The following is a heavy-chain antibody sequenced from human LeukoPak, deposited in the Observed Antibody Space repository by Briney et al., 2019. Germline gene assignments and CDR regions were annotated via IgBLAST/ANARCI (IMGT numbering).Heavy chain of an antibody. J-gene: IGHJ4*02. CDR2: ISISGTTI. D-gene: IGHD6-13*01. V-gene: IGHV3-11*01. CDR3: TKVRSGSSSWALRVFDY. Sequence: NAGGSLRLSCAASRFTFGDYYMTWVRQAPGKGLEWLSYISISGTTIHYADSVEGRFTISRDNAKNPLYLQMNSLRVEDTAVYYCTKVRSGSSSWALRVFDYWGQGALVTVSS. CDR1: RFTFGDYY.